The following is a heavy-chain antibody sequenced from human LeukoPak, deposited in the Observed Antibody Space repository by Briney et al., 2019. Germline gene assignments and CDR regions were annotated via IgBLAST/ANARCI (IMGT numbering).Heavy chain of an antibody. V-gene: IGHV5-51*01. CDR1: GGSFTNYW. D-gene: IGHD1-26*01. CDR2: IYPGDSDT. CDR3: ARFLSGNYSDC. Sequence: GESLKISCKGSGGSFTNYWIGWVRQMPGKGLEWMGIIYPGDSDTKYSPSFQGQVTISADKSISTAYLRLSSLTASHTAMYFCARFLSGNYSDCWGQGTLVTVSS. J-gene: IGHJ4*02.